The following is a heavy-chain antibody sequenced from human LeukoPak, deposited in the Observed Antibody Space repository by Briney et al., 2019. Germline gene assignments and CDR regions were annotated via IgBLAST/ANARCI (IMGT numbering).Heavy chain of an antibody. Sequence: SETLSLTCTVSGSSINSSSYYWGWIRQPPGKGLEWIGSIYYSGSTNYKPSLKSRVTISVDTSKNQFSLKLSSVTAADTAVYNCASLYYDSSGYDYLDYWGQGTLVTVSS. CDR2: IYYSGST. CDR1: GSSINSSSYY. CDR3: ASLYYDSSGYDYLDY. D-gene: IGHD3-22*01. J-gene: IGHJ4*02. V-gene: IGHV4-39*07.